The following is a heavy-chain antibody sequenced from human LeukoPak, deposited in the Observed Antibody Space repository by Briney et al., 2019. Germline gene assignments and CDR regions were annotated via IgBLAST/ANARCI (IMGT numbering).Heavy chain of an antibody. V-gene: IGHV4-31*03. D-gene: IGHD4-23*01. CDR2: IYYSGST. Sequence: ASQTLSLTCTVSGGSISSGGYYWSWIRQHPGKGLEWIGYIYYSGSTYYNPSLKSRVTISADTSKNQFSLKLSSVTAADTAVYYCARVWIRGNDAFDIWGQGTMVTVSS. CDR1: GGSISSGGYY. CDR3: ARVWIRGNDAFDI. J-gene: IGHJ3*02.